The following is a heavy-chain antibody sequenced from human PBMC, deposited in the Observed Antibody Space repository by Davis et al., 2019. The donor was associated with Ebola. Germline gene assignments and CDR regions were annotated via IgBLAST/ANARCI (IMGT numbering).Heavy chain of an antibody. CDR2: ISTSDNYR. Sequence: GGSLRLSCAASGFTFSYYAMNWVRQAPGKGLEWVSFISTSDNYRYYADSVKGRFTISRDNAKNSLYLQMNSLRAEDTAVYYCARDWRYLFGYWGQGTLVTVSS. CDR3: ARDWRYLFGY. CDR1: GFTFSYYA. V-gene: IGHV3-21*04. D-gene: IGHD1-14*01. J-gene: IGHJ4*02.